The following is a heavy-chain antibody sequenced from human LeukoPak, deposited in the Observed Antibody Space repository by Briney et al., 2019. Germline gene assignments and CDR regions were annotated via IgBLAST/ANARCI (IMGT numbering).Heavy chain of an antibody. D-gene: IGHD2-15*01. CDR3: ARGFLRYCSGGSCYGMDV. CDR2: IWYDGSNK. CDR1: GVTFSSYG. J-gene: IGHJ6*02. Sequence: PGRSLGLSCAASGVTFSSYGMHWVRQAPGKGLEWVAVIWYDGSNKYYADSVKGRFTISRDDSKNTLYLQMNSLRAEDTAVYYCARGFLRYCSGGSCYGMDVWGQGTTVTVSS. V-gene: IGHV3-33*01.